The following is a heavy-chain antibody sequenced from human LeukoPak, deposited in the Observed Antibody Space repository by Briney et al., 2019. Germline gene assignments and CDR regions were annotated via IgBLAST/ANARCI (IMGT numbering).Heavy chain of an antibody. V-gene: IGHV3-23*01. J-gene: IGHJ4*02. Sequence: GGSLRLSCAASGFTFSSFAMSWVRQAPGKGLEWVSSISGTGGSTYYADSVKGRFTISRDNSKNTLYLQMNTLRAEDTAVYYCAKESPHPPDYWGQGTLVTVSS. CDR1: GFTFSSFA. CDR3: AKESPHPPDY. CDR2: ISGTGGST.